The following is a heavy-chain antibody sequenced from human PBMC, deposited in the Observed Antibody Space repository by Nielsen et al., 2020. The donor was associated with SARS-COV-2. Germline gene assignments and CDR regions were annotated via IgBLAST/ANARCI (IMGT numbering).Heavy chain of an antibody. J-gene: IGHJ3*02. CDR2: IYYSGST. Sequence: SETLPLTCTVSGGSISSSSYYWGWIRQPPGKGLEWIGSIYYSGSTYYNPSLKSRVTISVDTSKNQFSLKLSSVTAADTAVYYCARQDYYTDAFDIWGQGTMVTVSS. CDR3: ARQDYYTDAFDI. D-gene: IGHD3-10*01. CDR1: GGSISSSSYY. V-gene: IGHV4-39*01.